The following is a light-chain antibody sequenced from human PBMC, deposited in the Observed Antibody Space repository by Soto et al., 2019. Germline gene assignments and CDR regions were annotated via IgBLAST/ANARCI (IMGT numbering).Light chain of an antibody. CDR3: QQPSNWIT. J-gene: IGKJ5*01. CDR2: DAS. CDR1: QSVSSY. Sequence: EVVMTQSPATVSVSPGERATLSCRASQSVSSYLAWYQQKPGQAPRLVIYDASNRATGIPARFSGSGSGTDFTLTISSLEPEDFAVYSCQQPSNWITFGQGTRLEIK. V-gene: IGKV3-11*01.